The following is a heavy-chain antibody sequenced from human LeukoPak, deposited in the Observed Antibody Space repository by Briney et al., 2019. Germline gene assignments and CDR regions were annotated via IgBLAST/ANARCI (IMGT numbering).Heavy chain of an antibody. D-gene: IGHD3-16*01. CDR1: GYTFTSYA. V-gene: IGHV7-4-1*02. Sequence: GASVKVSCKASGYTFTSYAMNWVRQAPGQGLEWMGWINTNTGNPTYAQGFTGRFVFSLDTSVSTAYLQISSLKAEDTAAYYCARMPSQGGGNCFDPWGQGTPVTVSS. CDR3: ARMPSQGGGNCFDP. CDR2: INTNTGNP. J-gene: IGHJ5*02.